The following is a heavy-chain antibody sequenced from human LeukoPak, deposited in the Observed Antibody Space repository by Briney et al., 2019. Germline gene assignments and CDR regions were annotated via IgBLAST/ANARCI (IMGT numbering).Heavy chain of an antibody. CDR1: GGTFSSYA. V-gene: IGHV1-69*05. CDR2: IIPIFGTA. J-gene: IGHJ4*02. D-gene: IGHD2/OR15-2a*01. Sequence: ASVKVSCKASGGTFSSYAISWVRQAPGQGLEWMGGIIPIFGTANYAQKFQGRVTITTDESTSTAYMELSSLRSEDTAVHYCASDTGYFDSTTLGYWGQGTLVTVSS. CDR3: ASDTGYFDSTTLGY.